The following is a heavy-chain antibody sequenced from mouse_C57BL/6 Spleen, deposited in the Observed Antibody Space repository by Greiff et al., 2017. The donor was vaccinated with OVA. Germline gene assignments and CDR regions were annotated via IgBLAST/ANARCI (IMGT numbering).Heavy chain of an antibody. CDR2: IDPSDSYT. V-gene: IGHV1-69*01. Sequence: QVQLQQPGAELVMPGASVKLSCKASGYTFTSYWMHWVKQRPGPGLEWIGEIDPSDSYTNYNQKFKGKSTLTVDKSSSTAYMQLSSLTSEDSAVYYCARNYGSSPYFDDWGQGTTLTVSS. CDR1: GYTFTSYW. CDR3: ARNYGSSPYFDD. J-gene: IGHJ2*01. D-gene: IGHD1-1*01.